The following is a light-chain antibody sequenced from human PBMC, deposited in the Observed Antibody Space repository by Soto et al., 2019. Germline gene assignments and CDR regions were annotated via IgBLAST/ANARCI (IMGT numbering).Light chain of an antibody. CDR3: QQSYSTPRT. J-gene: IGKJ1*01. V-gene: IGKV1-39*01. CDR1: QSISSY. CDR2: AAS. Sequence: DIQMTQSPSSLSASVGDRVTTTCRASQSISSYLNWYQQYPGKAPKLPIYAASSLQSGVPSRFSGSGSGTDFTLTISSLQPEDFATYYCQQSYSTPRTFGQGTKVDIK.